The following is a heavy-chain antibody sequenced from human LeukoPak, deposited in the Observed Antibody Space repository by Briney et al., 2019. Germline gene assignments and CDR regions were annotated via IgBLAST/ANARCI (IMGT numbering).Heavy chain of an antibody. Sequence: PGGCLRLSCATSGFTVSSNHINWVRQAPGKGLEWVSIIYSGGRTYSTDSVKGRFTISRDSSKNTVYLQMNSLRVEDTAMYYCAGAPDSSGWYYRYWGQGTLVTVSS. CDR3: AGAPDSSGWYYRY. J-gene: IGHJ4*02. V-gene: IGHV3-53*01. CDR1: GFTVSSNH. CDR2: IYSGGRT. D-gene: IGHD6-19*01.